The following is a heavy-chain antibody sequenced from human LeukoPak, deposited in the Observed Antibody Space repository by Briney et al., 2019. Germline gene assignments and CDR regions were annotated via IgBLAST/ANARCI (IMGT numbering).Heavy chain of an antibody. CDR3: ARALIGYYFDY. CDR2: ITSSSSYI. Sequence: GGSLRLSCAASGFTFSSYSMNWVRQAPGKGLELVSSITSSSSYICYADSVMGRFTISRDNAKNSLYLQMNSLRAEDTAVYYCARALIGYYFDYWGQGTLVTVSS. J-gene: IGHJ4*02. CDR1: GFTFSSYS. D-gene: IGHD2-8*01. V-gene: IGHV3-21*01.